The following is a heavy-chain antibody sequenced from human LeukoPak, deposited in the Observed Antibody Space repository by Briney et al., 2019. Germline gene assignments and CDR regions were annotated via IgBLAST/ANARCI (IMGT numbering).Heavy chain of an antibody. V-gene: IGHV4-59*08. CDR3: ARGGRDGYTLYPFDY. J-gene: IGHJ4*02. CDR2: IYHSGGT. CDR1: GGSISSYY. Sequence: PSETLSLTCTVSGGSISSYYWSWIRQPPGKGLEWIGYIYHSGGTNYNPSLKSRVTISVDTSKDQLSLKLSSVTAADTAVYYCARGGRDGYTLYPFDYWGQGTLVTVSS. D-gene: IGHD5-24*01.